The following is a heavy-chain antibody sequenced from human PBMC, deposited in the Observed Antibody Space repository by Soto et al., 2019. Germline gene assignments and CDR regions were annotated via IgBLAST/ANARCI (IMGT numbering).Heavy chain of an antibody. CDR2: IYYSGST. Sequence: SETLSLTCTVSGGSISSGGYYWSWIRQHPGKGLEWIGYIYYSGSTYYNPSLKSRVTISVDTSKNQFSLKLSSVTAADTAVYYCARDLLSFYGMDVCGQGTTVTVSS. CDR1: GGSISSGGYY. CDR3: ARDLLSFYGMDV. D-gene: IGHD1-26*01. J-gene: IGHJ6*02. V-gene: IGHV4-31*03.